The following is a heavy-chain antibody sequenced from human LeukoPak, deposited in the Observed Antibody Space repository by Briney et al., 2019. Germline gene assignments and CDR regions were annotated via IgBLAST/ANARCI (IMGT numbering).Heavy chain of an antibody. CDR1: GYTFIDHY. J-gene: IGHJ4*02. CDR2: INPRTGGT. D-gene: IGHD2-2*01. CDR3: ARDAMSDY. V-gene: IGHV1-2*02. Sequence: GASVKVSCKASGYTFIDHYINWVRQAPGQGPEWMGWINPRTGGTDYAQKFQGRVTMTRDTSTNTAYMELTRLTSDDTAVYYCARDAMSDYGGQGTLVTVSS.